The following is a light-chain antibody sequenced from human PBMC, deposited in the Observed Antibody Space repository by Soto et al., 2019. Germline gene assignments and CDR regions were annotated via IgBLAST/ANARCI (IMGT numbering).Light chain of an antibody. V-gene: IGLV2-14*01. CDR2: EVS. CDR1: SSDVGGYNY. CDR3: SSYTSSRIVV. J-gene: IGLJ2*01. Sequence: QAVVTQPASVSGSPGQSITISCTGTSSDVGGYNYVSWYQQYPVKAPKLMIYEVSNRPSGVSNRFSGSKSGNTASLTISGLQAEDEADYYCSSYTSSRIVVFGGGTKLTVL.